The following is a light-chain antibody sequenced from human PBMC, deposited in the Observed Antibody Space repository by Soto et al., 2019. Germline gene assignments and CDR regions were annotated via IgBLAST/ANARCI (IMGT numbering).Light chain of an antibody. Sequence: DIQMTQSPSSLSASVGDRVTITCRTSQAINNYLNWYRQKPGKVPEVLIYGASSLQDGVSSRFTGSASRTYFTLTISSLQPEDFATYYCQQVYDFPHTFGQGT. CDR3: QQVYDFPHT. CDR1: QAINNY. V-gene: IGKV1-39*01. J-gene: IGKJ2*01. CDR2: GAS.